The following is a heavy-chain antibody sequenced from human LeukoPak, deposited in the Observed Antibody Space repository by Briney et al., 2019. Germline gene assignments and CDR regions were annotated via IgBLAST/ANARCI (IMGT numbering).Heavy chain of an antibody. V-gene: IGHV4-4*02. J-gene: IGHJ5*02. Sequence: NPSETLSLTCSVSGGSISNNNWWSWVRQSPGKGLEWIGNIYHSGTTHYNPSLKSRATISVDKSKNQFSLKLNSVTAADTAVYYWAIKPPSGWFGAGWVDPWGQGTLVTVSS. CDR3: AIKPPSGWFGAGWVDP. D-gene: IGHD3-10*01. CDR1: GGSISNNNW. CDR2: IYHSGTT.